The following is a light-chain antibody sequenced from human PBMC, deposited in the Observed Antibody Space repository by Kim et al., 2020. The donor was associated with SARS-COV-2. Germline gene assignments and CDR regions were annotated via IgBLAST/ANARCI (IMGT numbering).Light chain of an antibody. CDR2: AAS. V-gene: IGKV1-16*01. CDR1: QDISNY. J-gene: IGKJ5*01. CDR3: RQYKSYPLT. Sequence: ASVGDRVTITCRASQDISNYLAWYQQKPGNAPKSLIYAASSLHSGVPSRFSGSGSGTDFALPISSLQPEDFATYYCRQYKSYPLTFGQGTRLEIK.